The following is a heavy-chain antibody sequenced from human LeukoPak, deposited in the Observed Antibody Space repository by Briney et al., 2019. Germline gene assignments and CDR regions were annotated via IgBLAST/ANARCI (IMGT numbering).Heavy chain of an antibody. D-gene: IGHD2-15*01. Sequence: SETLSLTCTVSGGSISTSNYYWGWIRQPPGKGLEWIGNIFYSGSTYYSPSLKSRVTISLDTSKNQFSLKLSSVTAADTAVYYCARGSHEVTPYDYWGQGTLVTVSS. CDR1: GGSISTSNYY. CDR2: IFYSGST. V-gene: IGHV4-39*07. CDR3: ARGSHEVTPYDY. J-gene: IGHJ4*02.